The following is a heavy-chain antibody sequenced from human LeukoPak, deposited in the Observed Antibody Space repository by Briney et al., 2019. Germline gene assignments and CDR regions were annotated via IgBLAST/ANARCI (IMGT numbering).Heavy chain of an antibody. Sequence: SQTLSLTCAISGDSVSTKNGGWNWIRQSPSRGLEWLGRTYYRSKWYNDYAVSVKSRITINPDPSKNQFSLHLNSVTPDDTAFYYCAGGDGTLSYWGQGTMVAVSS. D-gene: IGHD1-26*01. CDR2: TYYRSKWYN. CDR1: GDSVSTKNGG. V-gene: IGHV6-1*01. CDR3: AGGDGTLSY. J-gene: IGHJ4*02.